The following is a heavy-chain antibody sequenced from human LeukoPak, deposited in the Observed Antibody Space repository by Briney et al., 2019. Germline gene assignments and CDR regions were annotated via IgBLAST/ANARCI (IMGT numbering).Heavy chain of an antibody. J-gene: IGHJ4*02. D-gene: IGHD1-26*01. CDR3: ARGLEDSGSYYGVSYFDY. CDR1: GGSISSYY. CDR2: IYYSGST. Sequence: SETLSLTCTVSGGSISSYYWSWIRQPPGKGLEWIGSIYYSGSTYYNPSLKSRVTISVDTSKNQFSLKLSSVTAADTAVYYCARGLEDSGSYYGVSYFDYWGQGTLVTVSS. V-gene: IGHV4-39*01.